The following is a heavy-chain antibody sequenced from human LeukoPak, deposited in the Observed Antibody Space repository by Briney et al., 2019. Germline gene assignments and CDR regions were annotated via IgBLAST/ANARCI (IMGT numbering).Heavy chain of an antibody. Sequence: GGSLRLSCAASGFTFSSYGMHWGRQAPGKGLEGGAVISYDGSNKYYADSVKGRFTISRDNSKNTLYLQMNSLRAEDTAVYYCAKGGGYEAQYYYYYLDVWGKGTTVTISS. CDR1: GFTFSSYG. D-gene: IGHD5-12*01. CDR3: AKGGGYEAQYYYYYLDV. V-gene: IGHV3-30*18. J-gene: IGHJ6*03. CDR2: ISYDGSNK.